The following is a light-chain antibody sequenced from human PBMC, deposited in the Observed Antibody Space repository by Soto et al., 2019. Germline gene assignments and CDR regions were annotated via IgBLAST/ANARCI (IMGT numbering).Light chain of an antibody. CDR3: HHDGDSSWT. CDR1: QSVSSTL. CDR2: GVS. Sequence: EIVLTQSPVALSLSPGERATLSCRASQSVSSTLLTWYQQKPGQAPRLLIYGVSSRATGIPDRFSGSGSGTDFSLSISRPEPEDFAVYFVHHDGDSSWTFGQGTKVEIK. V-gene: IGKV3-20*01. J-gene: IGKJ1*01.